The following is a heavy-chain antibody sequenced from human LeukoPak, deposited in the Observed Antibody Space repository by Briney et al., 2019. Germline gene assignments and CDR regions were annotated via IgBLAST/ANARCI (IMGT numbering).Heavy chain of an antibody. CDR3: ARGNVAPDY. V-gene: IGHV3-74*01. Sequence: GGSLRLSYALAGFTFSSHWMHWVRQAPGKGLVWVSRINNDGSDIKYAHSVKGRFTMSRANAQHTLYLQMNSLKAEDPAYYYCARGNVAPDYWGQGTMVTVSS. CDR2: INNDGSDI. J-gene: IGHJ4*02. D-gene: IGHD1-1*01. CDR1: GFTFSSHW.